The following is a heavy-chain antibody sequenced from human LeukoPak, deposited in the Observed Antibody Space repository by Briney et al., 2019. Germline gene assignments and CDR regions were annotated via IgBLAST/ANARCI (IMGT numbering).Heavy chain of an antibody. V-gene: IGHV4-59*01. CDR1: GGSIRSYY. Sequence: SETLSPICTVSGGSIRSYYWSWIRQPPGKGLEWIGYIYYSGSTNYNPSLKSRVTISVDTSKNQFSLKLSSVTAADTAVYYCARGLGVTTTWGQGTLVTVSS. CDR2: IYYSGST. D-gene: IGHD4-17*01. CDR3: ARGLGVTTT. J-gene: IGHJ5*02.